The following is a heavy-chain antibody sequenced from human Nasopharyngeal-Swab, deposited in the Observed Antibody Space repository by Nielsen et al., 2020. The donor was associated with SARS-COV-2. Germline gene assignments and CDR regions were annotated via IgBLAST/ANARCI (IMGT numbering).Heavy chain of an antibody. CDR1: GFIFSDYS. V-gene: IGHV3-48*02. J-gene: IGHJ4*02. Sequence: GGSLRLSCAASGFIFSDYSMDWVCQAPGKGLEWVSYITSSSATKYYADSVKGRFTVSRDNAKNLLYLQMSSMRDEDTAVYYCAREFEATGATYLDSWGLGTLVTVSS. CDR3: AREFEATGATYLDS. D-gene: IGHD1-26*01. CDR2: ITSSSATK.